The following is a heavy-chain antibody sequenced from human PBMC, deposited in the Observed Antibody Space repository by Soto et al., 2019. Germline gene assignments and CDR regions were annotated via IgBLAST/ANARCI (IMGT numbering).Heavy chain of an antibody. CDR1: GFTFSSYA. V-gene: IGHV3-23*01. CDR2: ISGSGGST. Sequence: GGSLRLSCAASGFTFSSYAMSWVRQAPGKGLEWVSAISGSGGSTYYADSVKGRFTISRDNSKNTLYLQMNSLRAEDTAVYYCAKDSYLIAVAGNSFDYWGQGTLVTVSS. D-gene: IGHD6-19*01. J-gene: IGHJ4*02. CDR3: AKDSYLIAVAGNSFDY.